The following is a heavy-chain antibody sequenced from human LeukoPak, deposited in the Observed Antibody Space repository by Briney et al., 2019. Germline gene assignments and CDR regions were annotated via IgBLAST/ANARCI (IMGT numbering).Heavy chain of an antibody. CDR1: GGSFSGYY. CDR2: INHSGST. J-gene: IGHJ4*02. V-gene: IGHV4-34*01. CDR3: ARRAARPPKYSRGCYGV. D-gene: IGHD6-19*01. Sequence: SETLSLTCAVYGGSFSGYYWTWIRQPPGKGLEWIGEINHSGSTNYNPSLKSRVTISVDTSKNQFSLKLSSVTAADTAVYYCARRAARPPKYSRGCYGVWGQGTLVTVSS.